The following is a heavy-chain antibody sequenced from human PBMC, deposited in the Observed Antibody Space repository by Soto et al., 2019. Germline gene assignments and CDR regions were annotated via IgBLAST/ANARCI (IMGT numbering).Heavy chain of an antibody. V-gene: IGHV3-30*18. CDR2: ISYDGSNK. CDR3: AKSYRVGSPLPYFDY. D-gene: IGHD1-26*01. Sequence: PGGSLRLSCAASGFTFSSYGMHWVRQAPGKGLEWVAVISYDGSNKYYADSVKGRFTIFRDNSKNTLYLQMNSLRAEDTAVYYCAKSYRVGSPLPYFDYWGQGTLVTVSS. J-gene: IGHJ4*02. CDR1: GFTFSSYG.